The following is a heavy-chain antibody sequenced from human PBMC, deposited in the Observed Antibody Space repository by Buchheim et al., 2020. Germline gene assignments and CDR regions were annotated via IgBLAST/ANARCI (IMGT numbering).Heavy chain of an antibody. Sequence: QVQLVQSGAEVKKPGASVKVSCKASGYTFTDYYMHWVRQAPGQGLEWVGRINPNSGNTGYAQKFQGRVTMTRNTSISTAYMELSSLRSEDTAVYYCASGPRRLRHGLGYWGQGTL. CDR2: INPNSGNT. CDR3: ASGPRRLRHGLGY. J-gene: IGHJ4*02. CDR1: GYTFTDYY. V-gene: IGHV1-8*02. D-gene: IGHD3-16*01.